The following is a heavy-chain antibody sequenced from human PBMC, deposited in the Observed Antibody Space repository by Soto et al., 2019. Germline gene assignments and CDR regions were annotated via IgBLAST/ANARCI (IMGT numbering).Heavy chain of an antibody. Sequence: TLSLTCTVSGGSFRGYYWGWVRQPPGKGLEWIGEINHSGSSNYHPSLKSRVTISVATSKNQFSLTVNSVTPADTAVYYCARGEITLLGGMDVWGQGTTVTVSS. CDR3: ARGEITLLGGMDV. D-gene: IGHD3-10*01. CDR2: INHSGSS. CDR1: GGSFRGYY. J-gene: IGHJ6*02. V-gene: IGHV4-34*01.